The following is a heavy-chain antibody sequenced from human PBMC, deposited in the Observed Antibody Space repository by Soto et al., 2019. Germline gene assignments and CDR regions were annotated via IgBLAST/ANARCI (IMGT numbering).Heavy chain of an antibody. Sequence: TSETLSLTCTVSGGSISSYYWSWIRQPPGKGLEWIGYIYYSGSTNYNPSLKSRVTISVDTSKNQFSLKLSSVTAADTAVYYCVRDGTKTLRDWFDPWGQGISVTVSP. CDR3: VRDGTKTLRDWFDP. V-gene: IGHV4-59*12. J-gene: IGHJ5*02. CDR1: GGSISSYY. CDR2: IYYSGST. D-gene: IGHD1-1*01.